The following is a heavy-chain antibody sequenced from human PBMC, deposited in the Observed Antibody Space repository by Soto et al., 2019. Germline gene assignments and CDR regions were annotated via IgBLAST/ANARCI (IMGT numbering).Heavy chain of an antibody. Sequence: GGSLRLSCAASGFTFSSYAMSWVRQAPGKGLEWVSAISGSGGSTYYADSVKGRFTISRDNSKNTLYLQMNSLRAEDTAVYYCAKDHSYHTSVVTTGYFDYWGQGTLVTVSS. J-gene: IGHJ4*02. CDR2: ISGSGGST. D-gene: IGHD4-4*01. CDR1: GFTFSSYA. V-gene: IGHV3-23*01. CDR3: AKDHSYHTSVVTTGYFDY.